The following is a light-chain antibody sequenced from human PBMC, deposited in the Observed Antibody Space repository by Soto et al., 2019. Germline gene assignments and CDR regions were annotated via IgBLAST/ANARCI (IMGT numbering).Light chain of an antibody. CDR3: QQYNNWPQA. CDR2: GAS. J-gene: IGKJ1*01. Sequence: EIVMTQSPATLSVCPGERATLSCRASQSVSSNLAWYQQKPGQAPRLLIYGASTRATGIPARFSGSGSGTEFTLTISSLQPEDFAVYYCQQYNNWPQAFGQGTKVAIK. CDR1: QSVSSN. V-gene: IGKV3-15*01.